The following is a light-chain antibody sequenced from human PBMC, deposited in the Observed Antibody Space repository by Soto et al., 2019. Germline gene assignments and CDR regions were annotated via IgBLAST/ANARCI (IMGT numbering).Light chain of an antibody. CDR1: SSDVGGYNY. V-gene: IGLV2-8*01. J-gene: IGLJ1*01. CDR3: NSYAGSNSFV. CDR2: EVN. Sequence: QSALTQPPSASGSPGQSVTISCTGTSSDVGGYNYVSWYQQHPGKAPKLVIFEVNKRPSGVPDRFSGSKSANTASLTVSGLQTEDEADYHCNSYAGSNSFVFGTGTKVTVL.